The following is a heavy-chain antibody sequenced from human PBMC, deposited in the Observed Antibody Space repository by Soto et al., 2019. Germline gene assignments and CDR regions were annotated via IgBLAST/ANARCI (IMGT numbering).Heavy chain of an antibody. Sequence: QVTLKESGPVLVKPTETLPLTCTVSGSSLSNARMGVSWIRQPPGKTLEWLAHIFSNDEKSYSTSLKSRLTISKDTSKSQVVLSMTNMDPVDTATYYCARITSSSHWQMLDPWGQGTLVTVSS. CDR3: ARITSSSHWQMLDP. D-gene: IGHD2-2*01. CDR2: IFSNDEK. J-gene: IGHJ5*02. V-gene: IGHV2-26*01. CDR1: GSSLSNARMG.